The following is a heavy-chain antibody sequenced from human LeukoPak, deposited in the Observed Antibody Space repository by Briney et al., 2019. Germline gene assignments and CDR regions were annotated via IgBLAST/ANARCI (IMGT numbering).Heavy chain of an antibody. V-gene: IGHV1-46*01. D-gene: IGHD1-26*01. CDR1: GYTFTSYY. Sequence: GASVKVSCKASGYTFTSYYMHWVRQAPGQGLEWMGIINPSGGSTSYAQKFQGRVTMTRDTSTSTVYMELSSLRSEDTAVYYCARGGYSGSYYGSNDAFDIWGQGTMVTVSS. CDR2: INPSGGST. CDR3: ARGGYSGSYYGSNDAFDI. J-gene: IGHJ3*02.